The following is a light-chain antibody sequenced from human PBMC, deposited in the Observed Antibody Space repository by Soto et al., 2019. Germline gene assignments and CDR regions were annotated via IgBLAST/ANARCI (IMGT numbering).Light chain of an antibody. Sequence: DIQMTQSPSSLSASVRDRVTITCRASQGISNYLAWYQQKPGKVPKLLIYAASTLQSEVPSRLSGSGSGTDFTLTISCLQAEDVATYYCRKYDSAPWTFGQETTVEIK. CDR3: RKYDSAPWT. V-gene: IGKV1-27*01. CDR1: QGISNY. J-gene: IGKJ1*01. CDR2: AAS.